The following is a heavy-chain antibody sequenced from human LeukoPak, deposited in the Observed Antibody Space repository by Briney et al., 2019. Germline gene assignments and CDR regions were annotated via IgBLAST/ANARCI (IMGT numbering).Heavy chain of an antibody. CDR2: ISGSGGST. CDR1: GFTFSSYA. CDR3: AKEGVSTGTRRGPGDY. J-gene: IGHJ4*02. V-gene: IGHV3-23*01. Sequence: GASLRLSCAASGFTFSSYAMSWVRQAPGKGLEWASAISGSGGSTYYADSVKGRFTISRDNSKNTLYLQMNSLRAEDTAVYYCAKEGVSTGTRRGPGDYWGQGTLVTVSS. D-gene: IGHD1-7*01.